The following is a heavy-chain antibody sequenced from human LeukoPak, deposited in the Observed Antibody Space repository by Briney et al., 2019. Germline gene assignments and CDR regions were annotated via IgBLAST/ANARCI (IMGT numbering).Heavy chain of an antibody. D-gene: IGHD3-22*01. Sequence: SETLSLTCTVSGGSISSSSYYWGWIRQPPGKGLEWIGSIYYSGSTYYNPSLKSRVTISVDTSKNQFSLKLSSVTAADTAVYYCARRYSSGYHPWFDPWGQGTPVTVSS. CDR1: GGSISSSSYY. CDR2: IYYSGST. J-gene: IGHJ5*02. V-gene: IGHV4-39*01. CDR3: ARRYSSGYHPWFDP.